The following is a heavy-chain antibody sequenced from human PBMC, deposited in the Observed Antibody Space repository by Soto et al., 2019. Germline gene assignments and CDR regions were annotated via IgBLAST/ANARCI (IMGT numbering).Heavy chain of an antibody. Sequence: GGSLRLSCAVSGFPFSSYVMTWVRQAPGKGLEWVSVISGSGGSTNYAESVKGRFTISRDNSENTLYLQMNSLRAEDTAVYYCEKAVTLVRGIKHYSYGMDAWGQGTTVTVSS. D-gene: IGHD3-10*01. CDR1: GFPFSSYV. CDR3: EKAVTLVRGIKHYSYGMDA. V-gene: IGHV3-23*01. CDR2: ISGSGGST. J-gene: IGHJ6*02.